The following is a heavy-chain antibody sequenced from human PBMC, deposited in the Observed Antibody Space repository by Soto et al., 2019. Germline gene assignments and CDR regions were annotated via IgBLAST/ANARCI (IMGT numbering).Heavy chain of an antibody. Sequence: QVQLLQSGAEVKKPGASVKVSCKASGYMFNTYGITWVRQAPGQGLEWMGWISVYNGNIDYAQKFEGRVTMTIETSTSTAYMALKSLTSDDTAVYYCARTYGSGDYFLPFEYWGQGTPVSVSS. V-gene: IGHV1-18*01. CDR3: ARTYGSGDYFLPFEY. CDR1: GYMFNTYG. D-gene: IGHD3-10*01. CDR2: ISVYNGNI. J-gene: IGHJ4*02.